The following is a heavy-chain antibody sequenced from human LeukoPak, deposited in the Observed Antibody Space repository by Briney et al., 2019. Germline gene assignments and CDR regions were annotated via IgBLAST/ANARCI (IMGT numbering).Heavy chain of an antibody. J-gene: IGHJ4*02. CDR1: GYTFTGYY. CDR3: ARLLAVAGTTIDY. V-gene: IGHV1-69*13. CDR2: IIPIFGTA. Sequence: PVKVSCKASGYTFTGYYMHLVRQAPGQGLEWMGGIIPIFGTANYAQKFQGRVTITADESTSTAYMELSSLRSEDTAVYYCARLLAVAGTTIDYWGQGTLVTVSS. D-gene: IGHD6-19*01.